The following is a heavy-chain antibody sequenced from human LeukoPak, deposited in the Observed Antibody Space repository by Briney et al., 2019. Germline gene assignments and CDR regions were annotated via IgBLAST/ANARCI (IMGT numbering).Heavy chain of an antibody. CDR1: GYTFTDYY. CDR3: ARGSITMVRGVPDY. D-gene: IGHD3-10*01. V-gene: IGHV1-2*02. J-gene: IGHJ4*02. CDR2: INPNSGDT. Sequence: GASVKVSCKPSGYTFTDYYMHWVRQAPGQGLEWMGWINPNSGDTSYAQKFQGRVTMTRDTSISTADMELSGLTSDDAAVYYCARGSITMVRGVPDYWGQGTLVTVSS.